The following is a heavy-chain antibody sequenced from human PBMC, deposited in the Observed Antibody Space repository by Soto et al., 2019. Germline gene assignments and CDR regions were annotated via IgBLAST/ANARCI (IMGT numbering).Heavy chain of an antibody. D-gene: IGHD2-21*02. J-gene: IGHJ2*01. CDR1: GFTFDDYA. Sequence: EVQLVESGGGLVQPGRSLRLSCAASGFTFDDYAMHWVRQAPGKGLEWVSGISWNSGSIGYADSVKGRFTISRDNAKNSLYLQMNSLRAEDTALYYCAKGGRTVVTPRPVGWYFDLWGRGTLVTVSS. CDR3: AKGGRTVVTPRPVGWYFDL. CDR2: ISWNSGSI. V-gene: IGHV3-9*01.